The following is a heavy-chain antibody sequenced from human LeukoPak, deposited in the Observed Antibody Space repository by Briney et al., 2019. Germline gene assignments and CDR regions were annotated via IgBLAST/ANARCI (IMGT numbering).Heavy chain of an antibody. V-gene: IGHV1-8*01. CDR2: MNPNSGNT. J-gene: IGHJ4*02. Sequence: ASVKVSCKASGYTFTSYDINWVRQATGQGLEWMGWMNPNSGNTGYAQKFQGRVTMTRNTFISTAYMELSSLRSEDTAVYYCAREDPYYDILTGPFDYWGQGTLVTVSS. D-gene: IGHD3-9*01. CDR1: GYTFTSYD. CDR3: AREDPYYDILTGPFDY.